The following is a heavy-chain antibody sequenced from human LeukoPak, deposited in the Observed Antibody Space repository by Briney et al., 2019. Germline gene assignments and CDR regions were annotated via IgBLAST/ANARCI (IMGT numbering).Heavy chain of an antibody. V-gene: IGHV4-39*07. D-gene: IGHD2-15*01. CDR1: GGSIIISSYY. J-gene: IGHJ4*02. CDR2: IYYSGST. CDR3: LREGYCSGGACYGDGTS. Sequence: SETLSLTCTVSGGSIIISSYYWGWIRQPPGKGLEWIGSIYYSGSTYYNPSLRSRVTISVDTSKNQFSLNLRSVTAADTAVYYCLREGYCSGGACYGDGTSWGQGTLVIVSS.